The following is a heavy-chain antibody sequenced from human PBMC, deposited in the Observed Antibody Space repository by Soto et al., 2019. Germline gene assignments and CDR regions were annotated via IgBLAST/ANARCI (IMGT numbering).Heavy chain of an antibody. CDR2: INHSGSP. Sequence: SETLSLTCAVYCGSFSGYYWSWISQPPGKGLEWIGGINHSGSPYYILSRKRRVTISVDTSKNQFSLKLSSVTAADTAVYYCASLYGSGSYYGYYYGMDVWGQGTTVT. V-gene: IGHV4-34*01. D-gene: IGHD3-10*01. CDR1: CGSFSGYY. CDR3: ASLYGSGSYYGYYYGMDV. J-gene: IGHJ6*02.